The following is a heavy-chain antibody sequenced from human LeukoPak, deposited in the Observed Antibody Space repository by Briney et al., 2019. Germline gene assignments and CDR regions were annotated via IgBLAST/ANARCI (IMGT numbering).Heavy chain of an antibody. V-gene: IGHV3-30*04. CDR2: ISYDGSNK. CDR3: ARERHD. Sequence: PGGSLRLSCAASGFTFSSYAMHWVRQAPGKGLEWVAVISYDGSNKYYADSVKGRFTISRDNSKNTLYLQMNGLRAEDTAVYYCARERHDWGQGTLVTVSS. CDR1: GFTFSSYA. J-gene: IGHJ4*02.